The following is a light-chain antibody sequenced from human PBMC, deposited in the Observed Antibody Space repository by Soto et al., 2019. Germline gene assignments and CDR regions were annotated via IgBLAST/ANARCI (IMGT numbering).Light chain of an antibody. CDR2: DVS. J-gene: IGLJ3*02. CDR3: SSYSGSNNLGV. Sequence: QSALTQPPSASGSRGQSVTISCTGTSSDVGGYNYVSWYQQHPGKAPKLMIYDVSKRPSGVPDRFSGSKSGNTASLTVSGLQPEDEADYYCSSYSGSNNLGVFGGGTKVTVL. CDR1: SSDVGGYNY. V-gene: IGLV2-8*01.